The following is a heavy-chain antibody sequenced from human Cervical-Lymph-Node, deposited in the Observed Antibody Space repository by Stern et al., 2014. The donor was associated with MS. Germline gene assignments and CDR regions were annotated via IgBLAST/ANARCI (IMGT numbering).Heavy chain of an antibody. J-gene: IGHJ4*02. D-gene: IGHD6-19*01. CDR2: ISYDGSNR. CDR3: AKNTMGIAVAGLFDY. Sequence: QVQLVESGGGVVQPGRSLRLSCEASGFTFDSYGVHWVRRPPGKGLEWVAVISYDGSNRYYADSVKGRFTISRDSSKNTVHLQMNSLRADDTALYYCAKNTMGIAVAGLFDYWGQGILVTVSS. V-gene: IGHV3-30*18. CDR1: GFTFDSYG.